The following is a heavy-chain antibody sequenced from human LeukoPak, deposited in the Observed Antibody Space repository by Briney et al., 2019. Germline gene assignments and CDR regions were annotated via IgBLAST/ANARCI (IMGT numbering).Heavy chain of an antibody. J-gene: IGHJ3*02. D-gene: IGHD3-22*01. CDR2: ISGSGGST. V-gene: IGHV3-23*01. CDR3: AKDQRYYDTSGAFDI. CDR1: GFTFSSYA. Sequence: PGGSLRLSCAASGFTFSSYAMSWVRQAPGKGLEWVSAISGSGGSTYYADSVKGRFTISRDNSKNTLYLQMNSLRAEDMAVYYCAKDQRYYDTSGAFDIWGQGTMVTVSS.